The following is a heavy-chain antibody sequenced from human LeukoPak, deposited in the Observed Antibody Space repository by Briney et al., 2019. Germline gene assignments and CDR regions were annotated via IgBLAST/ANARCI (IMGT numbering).Heavy chain of an antibody. J-gene: IGHJ3*02. V-gene: IGHV4-59*12. D-gene: IGHD6-13*01. CDR2: IYYSGST. CDR1: GGSISSYY. CDR3: AKDFLIAAAGEGAFDI. Sequence: SETLSLTCTVSGGSISSYYWSWIRQPPGKGLEWIGYIYYSGSTNYNPSLKSRVTISVDTSKNQFSLKLSSVTAADTAVYYCAKDFLIAAAGEGAFDIWGQGTMVTVSS.